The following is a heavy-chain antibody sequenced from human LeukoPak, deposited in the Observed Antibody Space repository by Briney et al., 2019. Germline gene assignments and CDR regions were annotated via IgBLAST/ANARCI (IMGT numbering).Heavy chain of an antibody. V-gene: IGHV3-30-3*01. J-gene: IGHJ4*02. CDR2: ISYDGSNK. CDR3: ARDKLVTIFDY. D-gene: IGHD3-9*01. CDR1: GFTFSSYA. Sequence: GGSLRLSCAASGFTFSSYAMHWVRQAPGKGLEWVAVISYDGSNKYYADSVKGRFTISRDNSKNTLYLQMNSLRAEDTAVYYCARDKLVTIFDYWGQGTLVTVSS.